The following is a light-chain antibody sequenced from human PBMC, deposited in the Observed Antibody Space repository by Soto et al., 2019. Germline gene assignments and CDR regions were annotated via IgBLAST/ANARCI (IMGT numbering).Light chain of an antibody. Sequence: SYELTQPPSVFVSPGRTASITCSGDNLGKKYVSWYQQKPGQAPVVAIYQDNKRPSGIPERISGSNSGNTATLTIGGTQAVDEADYYCQAWDSSTVLFGGGTKLTVL. CDR1: NLGKKY. V-gene: IGLV3-1*01. CDR3: QAWDSSTVL. J-gene: IGLJ2*01. CDR2: QDN.